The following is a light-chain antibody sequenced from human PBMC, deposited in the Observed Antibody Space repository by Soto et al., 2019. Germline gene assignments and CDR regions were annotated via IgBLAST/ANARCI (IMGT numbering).Light chain of an antibody. J-gene: IGLJ3*02. CDR2: EVN. V-gene: IGLV2-14*01. Sequence: QSALTQPASVSGSPGQSITISCTGTSSDVGGYDYVSWYQQHPGKAPKLMIYEVNNRPSGVSNRFSGSKSGNTASLTISGLQAEDEADYFCSSYTRNNTRVFGGGTKLTVL. CDR3: SSYTRNNTRV. CDR1: SSDVGGYDY.